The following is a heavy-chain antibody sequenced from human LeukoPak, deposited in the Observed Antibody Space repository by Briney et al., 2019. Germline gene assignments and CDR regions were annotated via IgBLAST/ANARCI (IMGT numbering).Heavy chain of an antibody. Sequence: PSETLSLTCTVSVGTINTYYWSWIRQPPGKGLEWIGYIYYNGSTKYKPSLKSRVTISVDTSKNQFSLKLSSVTAADTAVYFCARSPWIDLLPDAFDIWGQGTTVIVSS. D-gene: IGHD2-2*03. V-gene: IGHV4-59*01. J-gene: IGHJ3*02. CDR2: IYYNGST. CDR1: VGTINTYY. CDR3: ARSPWIDLLPDAFDI.